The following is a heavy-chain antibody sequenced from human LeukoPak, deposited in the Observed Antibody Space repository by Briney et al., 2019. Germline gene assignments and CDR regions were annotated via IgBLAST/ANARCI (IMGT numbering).Heavy chain of an antibody. Sequence: ASVKVSCKASGYTFTGYYMHWVRQAPGRELEWMGWINPNSGGTNYAQKFQGRVTMTRDTSISTAYMELSRLRSDDTAVYYCARERKSYSSGWYFDYWGQGTLVTVSS. CDR1: GYTFTGYY. CDR3: ARERKSYSSGWYFDY. D-gene: IGHD6-19*01. CDR2: INPNSGGT. V-gene: IGHV1-2*02. J-gene: IGHJ4*02.